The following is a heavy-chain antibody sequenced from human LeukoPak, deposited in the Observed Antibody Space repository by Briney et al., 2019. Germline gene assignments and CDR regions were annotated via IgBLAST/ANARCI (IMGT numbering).Heavy chain of an antibody. Sequence: EGSLRLSCAASGFTFSSYAMHWVRQAPGKGLEWVAVISYDGSNKYYADSVKGRFTISRDNSKNTLYLQMNSLRAEDTAGYYCAREEKILGRWLGANAFDIWGQGTMVTVSS. CDR1: GFTFSSYA. CDR3: AREEKILGRWLGANAFDI. V-gene: IGHV3-30-3*01. D-gene: IGHD5-24*01. J-gene: IGHJ3*02. CDR2: ISYDGSNK.